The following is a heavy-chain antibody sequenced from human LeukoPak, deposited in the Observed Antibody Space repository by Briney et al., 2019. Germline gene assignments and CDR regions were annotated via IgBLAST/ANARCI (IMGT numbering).Heavy chain of an antibody. CDR2: ISGSGGST. Sequence: PGGSLRLSCAASGFTFSSYAMSWVRQAPGKGLEWVSAISGSGGSTYYADSVKGRFTISRDNSKNTLYLQMNSLRAEDTAVYYCARDVQPSVNLHCSGGSCYWVYMDVWGKGTTVTVSS. D-gene: IGHD2-15*01. J-gene: IGHJ6*03. CDR1: GFTFSSYA. CDR3: ARDVQPSVNLHCSGGSCYWVYMDV. V-gene: IGHV3-23*01.